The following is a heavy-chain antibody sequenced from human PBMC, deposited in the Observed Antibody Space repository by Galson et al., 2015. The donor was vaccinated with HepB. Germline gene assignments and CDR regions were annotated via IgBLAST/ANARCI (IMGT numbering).Heavy chain of an antibody. CDR2: IGWDDDK. CDR3: ARTPGYSSGWYRGEGYYYYYGMDV. V-gene: IGHV2-70*01. Sequence: PALVKPTQTLTLTCTFSGFSLSTSGMCVSWIRQPPGKALEWLALIGWDDDKYYSTSLKTRLTISKDTSKNQVVLTMTNMDPVDTATYYCARTPGYSSGWYRGEGYYYYYGMDVWGQGTTVTVSS. D-gene: IGHD6-19*01. J-gene: IGHJ6*02. CDR1: GFSLSTSGMC.